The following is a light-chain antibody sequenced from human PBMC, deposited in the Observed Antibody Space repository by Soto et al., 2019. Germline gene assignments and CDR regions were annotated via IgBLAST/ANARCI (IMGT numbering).Light chain of an antibody. CDR3: QQRSNWPPFT. J-gene: IGKJ5*01. Sequence: TQSPSTLSASVGDRVTITCRASQSVSRYLAWYQQKPGQAPRLLIYDASNRVTGIPARFSGSGSGTDFTLTISSLEPEDFAVYYCQQRSNWPPFTFGQGTRLEIK. CDR2: DAS. CDR1: QSVSRY. V-gene: IGKV3-11*01.